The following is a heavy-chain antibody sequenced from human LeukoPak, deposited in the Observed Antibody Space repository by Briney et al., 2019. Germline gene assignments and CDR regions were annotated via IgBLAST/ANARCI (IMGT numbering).Heavy chain of an antibody. J-gene: IGHJ3*02. Sequence: GGSLRLSCAASGFTFSDYYMSWIRQAPGKGLEWVSYISSSGSTIYYADSVKGRFTISRDNAKNSLYLQMNSLRAEDTAVYYCARDLSYYDILTGYHDAFDIWGQGTMVTVYS. V-gene: IGHV3-11*01. CDR3: ARDLSYYDILTGYHDAFDI. CDR1: GFTFSDYY. D-gene: IGHD3-9*01. CDR2: ISSSGSTI.